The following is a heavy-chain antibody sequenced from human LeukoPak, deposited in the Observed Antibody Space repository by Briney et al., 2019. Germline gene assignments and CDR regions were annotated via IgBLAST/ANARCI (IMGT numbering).Heavy chain of an antibody. CDR2: IIPILGQT. CDR3: ARVSSWQEFEEYFDY. CDR1: GGTFSIYA. D-gene: IGHD6-13*01. V-gene: IGHV1-69*11. Sequence: ASVQVSCKASGGTFSIYAMSRVRQAPGQGLEWMGRIIPILGQTNYAQKFQGRVTIAADESTSTAYMELSRLRSDDTAVYYCARVSSWQEFEEYFDYWGQGTLVTVSS. J-gene: IGHJ4*02.